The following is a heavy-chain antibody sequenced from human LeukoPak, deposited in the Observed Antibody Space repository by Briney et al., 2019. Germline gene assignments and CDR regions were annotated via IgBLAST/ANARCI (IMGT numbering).Heavy chain of an antibody. J-gene: IGHJ3*02. Sequence: ASVKVSCKASGGTFSSYTISWVRQAPGQGLEWMRRIIPILGIANYAQKFQGRVTITADKSTSTAYMELSSLGSEDTAVYYCASFVGMGAFDIWGQGTMVTVSS. CDR3: ASFVGMGAFDI. CDR1: GGTFSSYT. V-gene: IGHV1-69*02. CDR2: IIPILGIA. D-gene: IGHD5-24*01.